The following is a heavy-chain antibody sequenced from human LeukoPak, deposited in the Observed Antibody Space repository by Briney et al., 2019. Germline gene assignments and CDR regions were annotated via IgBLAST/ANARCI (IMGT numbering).Heavy chain of an antibody. CDR3: ARVLAVALSAFDI. D-gene: IGHD6-19*01. CDR1: GFTFSSYA. Sequence: GGSLRLSCAASGFTFSSYAMHWVRQAPGKGLEWVAVISYDGSNKYYADSVKGRFTISRDNSKNTLYLQMNSLRAEDTAVYYCARVLAVALSAFDIWGQGTMVTVSS. J-gene: IGHJ3*02. CDR2: ISYDGSNK. V-gene: IGHV3-30*04.